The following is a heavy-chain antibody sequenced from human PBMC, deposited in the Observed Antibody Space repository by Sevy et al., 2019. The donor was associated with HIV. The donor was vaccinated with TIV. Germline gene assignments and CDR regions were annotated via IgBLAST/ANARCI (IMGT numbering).Heavy chain of an antibody. J-gene: IGHJ4*02. V-gene: IGHV3-21*01. CDR1: GFTFSSYS. D-gene: IGHD6-13*01. CDR2: ISSSSSYI. Sequence: GGSLRLSCAASGFTFSSYSMSWVRQDPGKGLEWVSSISSSSSYIYYADSVKGRFTISRDNSKNSFYLRMNSLRAEDTVVYYCASFSHPVNYGSGWSDYWGQGTLVTVSS. CDR3: ASFSHPVNYGSGWSDY.